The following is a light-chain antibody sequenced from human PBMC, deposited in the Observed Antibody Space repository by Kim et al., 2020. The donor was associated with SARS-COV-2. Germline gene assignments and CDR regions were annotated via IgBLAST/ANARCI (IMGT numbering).Light chain of an antibody. J-gene: IGKJ5*01. CDR1: QDIRND. CDR2: GAS. CDR3: LQHSTYPIT. V-gene: IGKV1-17*01. Sequence: ASVGDRVTITCRASQDIRNDLGWYQQNPGRAPKRLVYGASSLQSGVPSRFSGSGSGTEFTLTISSVQPEDFATYFCLQHSTYPITFGQGTRLEIK.